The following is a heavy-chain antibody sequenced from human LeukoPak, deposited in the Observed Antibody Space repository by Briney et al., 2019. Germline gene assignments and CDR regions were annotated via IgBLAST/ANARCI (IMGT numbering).Heavy chain of an antibody. Sequence: GASVKVSCKASGYTFSSSGIYWVRQAPGQGLEWMGWINPNSGGTHYAQKFQGRVTMARDTSISTAYMELSRLRSDDTAVYYCARGSGSAVYYPFDNWGQGTLVTVSS. CDR3: ARGSGSAVYYPFDN. CDR1: GYTFSSSG. CDR2: INPNSGGT. D-gene: IGHD3-10*01. J-gene: IGHJ4*02. V-gene: IGHV1-2*02.